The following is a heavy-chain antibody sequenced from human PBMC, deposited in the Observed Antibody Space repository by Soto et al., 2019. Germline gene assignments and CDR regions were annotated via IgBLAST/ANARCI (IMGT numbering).Heavy chain of an antibody. Sequence: ASVKVSCKASGGTFSKNTISCVRQAPGQGLEWMGGIMPVFGTPNYAQKFQGRVTITADEYTRTAYMELSRLKSEDTAVYYCARQFDYDTSGFYYAYWGQGTQVTVPS. V-gene: IGHV1-69*13. D-gene: IGHD3-22*01. J-gene: IGHJ4*02. CDR2: IMPVFGTP. CDR3: ARQFDYDTSGFYYAY. CDR1: GGTFSKNT.